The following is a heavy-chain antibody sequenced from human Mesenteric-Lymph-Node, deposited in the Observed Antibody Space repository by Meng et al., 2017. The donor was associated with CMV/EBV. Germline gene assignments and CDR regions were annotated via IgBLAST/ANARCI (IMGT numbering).Heavy chain of an antibody. V-gene: IGHV3-11*01. D-gene: IGHD1-14*01. CDR2: ISPSSSTI. CDR3: AGGTWSHHGY. Sequence: GGSLRLSCGASGFIFSDSYMSWIRQSPGKGLEWISYISPSSSTIYYSDSVKGRFTVSRDNANNSLYLQMNTLKSEDTAVYYCAGGTWSHHGYWGQGVPVTVSS. CDR1: GFIFSDSY. J-gene: IGHJ4*02.